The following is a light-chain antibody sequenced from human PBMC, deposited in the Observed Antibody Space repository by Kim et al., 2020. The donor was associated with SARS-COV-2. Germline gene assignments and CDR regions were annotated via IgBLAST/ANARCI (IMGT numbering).Light chain of an antibody. CDR3: QKNGRYPWT. CDR2: DIF. J-gene: IGKJ1*01. V-gene: IGKV1-5*01. Sequence: SVRGRVPLTCPGRLGIGSWLAWYQQKTGKAPKPPMDDIFRFERGAPSRVSGSGFGKEITLTISSPQPDYFATYVCQKNGRYPWTFGQGTKVDIK. CDR1: LGIGSW.